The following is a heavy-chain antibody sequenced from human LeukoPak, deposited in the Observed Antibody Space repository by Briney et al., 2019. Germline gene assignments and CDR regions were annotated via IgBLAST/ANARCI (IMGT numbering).Heavy chain of an antibody. V-gene: IGHV3-74*01. CDR1: GFTFNQYW. CDR2: ISLDGSET. D-gene: IGHD5/OR15-5a*01. Sequence: PGGSLRLSCAASGFTFNQYWMHWVRQGSGKGLAWVSRISLDGSETDYADSVKGRFTVSRDNAKNTVYLQMNRLRVDDTAVYYCARSVYGNFDSWGQGILVTVSS. CDR3: ARSVYGNFDS. J-gene: IGHJ4*02.